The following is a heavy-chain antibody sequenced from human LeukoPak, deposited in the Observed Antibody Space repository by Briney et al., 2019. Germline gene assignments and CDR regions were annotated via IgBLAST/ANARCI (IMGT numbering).Heavy chain of an antibody. CDR1: GFTFSSSW. J-gene: IGHJ4*02. V-gene: IGHV3-7*01. Sequence: PGGSLRLSCAASGFTFSSSWMTWVRQAPGKGLEWVANIKEDGSEKCYVDSVQGRFTISRDNAQNSLYLQMNSLRAEDTAVYYCATGLYYFDYWGQGTLVTVSS. D-gene: IGHD3/OR15-3a*01. CDR3: ATGLYYFDY. CDR2: IKEDGSEK.